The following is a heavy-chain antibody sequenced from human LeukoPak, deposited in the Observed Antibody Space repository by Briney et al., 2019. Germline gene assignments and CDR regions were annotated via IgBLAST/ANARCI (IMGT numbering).Heavy chain of an antibody. CDR3: ARDGRKQQHGIDY. CDR2: IYYSGST. Sequence: SQTLSPTCTVSGGSISSGGYYWSWIRQHPGKGLEWIGYIYYSGSTYYNPSLKSRVTISVDTSKNQFSLKLSSVTAADTAVYYCARDGRKQQHGIDYWGQGTLVTVSS. J-gene: IGHJ4*02. V-gene: IGHV4-31*03. CDR1: GGSISSGGYY. D-gene: IGHD6-13*01.